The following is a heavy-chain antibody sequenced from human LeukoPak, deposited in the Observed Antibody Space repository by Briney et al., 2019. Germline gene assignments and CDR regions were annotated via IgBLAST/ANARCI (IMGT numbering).Heavy chain of an antibody. V-gene: IGHV3-21*01. CDR3: ASNYYDSSGYYYG. Sequence: GGSLRLSCAASGFTFSSYSMNWVRQAPGKGLEWVSSISSSSSYIYYADSVKGRFTISGDNAKNSLYLQMNSLRAEDTAVYYCASNYYDSSGYYYGWGQGTLVTVSS. D-gene: IGHD3-22*01. CDR2: ISSSSSYI. CDR1: GFTFSSYS. J-gene: IGHJ4*02.